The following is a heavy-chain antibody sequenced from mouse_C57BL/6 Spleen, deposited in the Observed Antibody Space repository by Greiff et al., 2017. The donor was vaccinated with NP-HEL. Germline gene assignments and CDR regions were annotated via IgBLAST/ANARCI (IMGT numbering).Heavy chain of an antibody. CDR2: INPNNGGT. V-gene: IGHV1-18*01. J-gene: IGHJ3*01. CDR3: ARGGIYYGNYEEFAY. Sequence: EVQLQQSGPELVKPGASVKIPCKASGYTFTDYNMDWVKQSHGKSLEWIGDINPNNGGTIYNQKFKGKATLTVDKSSSTADMELRSLTSEDTAVYYCARGGIYYGNYEEFAYWGQGTLVTVSA. CDR1: GYTFTDYN. D-gene: IGHD2-1*01.